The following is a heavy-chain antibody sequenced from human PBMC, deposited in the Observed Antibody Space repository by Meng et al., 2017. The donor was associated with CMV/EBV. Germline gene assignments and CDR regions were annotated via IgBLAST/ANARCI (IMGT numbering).Heavy chain of an antibody. CDR1: GFTFSNYW. V-gene: IGHV3-74*01. D-gene: IGHD6-19*01. Sequence: GGSLRLSCAASGFTFSNYWMHWVRQAPGKGLVWVSHINSDASSTDYADSVKGRFTISRDNAKNTLYLQMNSLRAEDTAVYYCARDSAEVTIAVAGRVSFDYWGQGTLVTVSS. CDR3: ARDSAEVTIAVAGRVSFDY. CDR2: INSDASST. J-gene: IGHJ4*02.